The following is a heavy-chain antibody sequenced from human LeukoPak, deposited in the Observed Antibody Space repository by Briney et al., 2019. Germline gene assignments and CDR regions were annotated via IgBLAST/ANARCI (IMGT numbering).Heavy chain of an antibody. Sequence: GASVKVSCKASGYTFINYDMSWVRQAPGQGLEWMGWISAFNGNTNYAQKFQGRVTMTTDTSTSTAYMELRSLRSDDTAVYYCARIKWSAANDWGQGTLVTVSS. D-gene: IGHD6-13*01. CDR2: ISAFNGNT. CDR1: GYTFINYD. V-gene: IGHV1-18*01. J-gene: IGHJ4*02. CDR3: ARIKWSAAND.